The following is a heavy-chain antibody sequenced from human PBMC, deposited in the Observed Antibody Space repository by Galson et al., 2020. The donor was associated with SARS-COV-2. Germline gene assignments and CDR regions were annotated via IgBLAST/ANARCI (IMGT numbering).Heavy chain of an antibody. CDR1: GGSISSGSYY. V-gene: IGHV4-61*02. CDR3: ARDTDY. Sequence: SETLSLTCTVSGGSISSGSYYWSWIRQPAGKGLEWIGRIYTSGSTNYNPSLKSRVTISVDTSKNQFSLKLSSVTAADTAVYYCARDTDYWGQGTLVTVSS. J-gene: IGHJ4*02. CDR2: IYTSGST.